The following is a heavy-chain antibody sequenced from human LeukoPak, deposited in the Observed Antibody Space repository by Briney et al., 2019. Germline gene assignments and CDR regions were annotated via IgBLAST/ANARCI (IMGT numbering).Heavy chain of an antibody. D-gene: IGHD3-10*01. CDR1: GFTFDDYA. Sequence: GGSLRLSCAASGFTFDDYAMHWVRQAPGKGLEWVSGISWNSGSIGYADSVKGRFTISRDNAKNSLYLQMSSLRTEDTALYYCAKGFGSGSLYWYFDLWGRGTLVTVSS. CDR2: ISWNSGSI. J-gene: IGHJ2*01. V-gene: IGHV3-9*01. CDR3: AKGFGSGSLYWYFDL.